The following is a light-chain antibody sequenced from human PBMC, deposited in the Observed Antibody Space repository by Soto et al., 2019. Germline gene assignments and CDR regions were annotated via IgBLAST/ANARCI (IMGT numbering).Light chain of an antibody. Sequence: DIQMTQSPSTLSASVGDRVTITCRASQSISSWLAWYQQKPGKAPKLLIYRPSSLESGVPSRFSGSGSGTEFSLTFGSLQPYDFATYYCQQYNSYPFTFAQGTKLEIK. CDR2: RPS. V-gene: IGKV1-5*03. CDR1: QSISSW. J-gene: IGKJ2*01. CDR3: QQYNSYPFT.